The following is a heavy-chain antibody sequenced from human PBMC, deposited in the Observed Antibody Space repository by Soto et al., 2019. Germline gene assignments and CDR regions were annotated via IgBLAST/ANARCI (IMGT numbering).Heavy chain of an antibody. J-gene: IGHJ6*03. CDR3: AKKATHCSGDTCYSAQYYFYMDV. D-gene: IGHD2-15*01. CDR1: GNTFKNYG. Sequence: EVQLLESGGVLVPPGGSLRLSCEASGNTFKNYGMSWVRQAPGKGLEWVSAISSSGTTTYYADSVKGRFTISRDDSKYPLFLQMTGLRGEDTAVYYCAKKATHCSGDTCYSAQYYFYMDVWGKGNTVTVSS. CDR2: ISSSGTTT. V-gene: IGHV3-23*01.